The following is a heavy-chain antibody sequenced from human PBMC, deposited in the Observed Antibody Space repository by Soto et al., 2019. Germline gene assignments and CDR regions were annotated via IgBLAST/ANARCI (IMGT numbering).Heavy chain of an antibody. V-gene: IGHV1-2*04. D-gene: IGHD6-6*01. CDR1: GYTFTGYY. Sequence: ASVKVSCKASGYTFTGYYMHWVRQAPGQGLEWMGWINPNSGGTNYAQKFQGWVTMTRDTSISTAYMELSRLRSDDTAVYYCARVRDPTYSSSSPYYYYGMDVWGQGTTVTVSS. CDR2: INPNSGGT. J-gene: IGHJ6*02. CDR3: ARVRDPTYSSSSPYYYYGMDV.